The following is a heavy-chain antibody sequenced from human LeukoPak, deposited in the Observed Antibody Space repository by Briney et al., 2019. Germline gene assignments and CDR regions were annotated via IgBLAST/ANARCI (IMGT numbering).Heavy chain of an antibody. V-gene: IGHV3-43*02. D-gene: IGHD6-19*01. CDR2: ISGYDGST. J-gene: IGHJ4*02. Sequence: GGSLRLSCAASGFTFDDHAIHSVPQAPEKGLEWVSLISGYDGSTYYAHFVKGRFNISRDNSKNSLYLQMNSLRTEDTALYYCASPGSAWYRFDYWGQGTMVTVSS. CDR3: ASPGSAWYRFDY. CDR1: GFTFDDHA.